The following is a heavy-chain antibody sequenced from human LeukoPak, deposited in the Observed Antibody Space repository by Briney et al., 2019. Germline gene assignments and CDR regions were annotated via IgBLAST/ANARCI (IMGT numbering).Heavy chain of an antibody. Sequence: GASVKVSCKASGYTFTGYYMHWVRQAPGQGLEWMGWINTNTGNPTYAQGFTGRFVFSLDTSVSTAYLQISSLKAEDTAVYYCARGVNWFDPWGQGTLVTVSS. J-gene: IGHJ5*02. CDR2: INTNTGNP. CDR3: ARGVNWFDP. CDR1: GYTFTGYY. D-gene: IGHD6-6*01. V-gene: IGHV7-4-1*02.